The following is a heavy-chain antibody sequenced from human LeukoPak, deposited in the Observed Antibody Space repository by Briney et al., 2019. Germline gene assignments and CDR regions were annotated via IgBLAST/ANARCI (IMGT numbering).Heavy chain of an antibody. CDR1: GGSISSGGYY. Sequence: PSQTLSLTCTVSGGSISSGGYYWNWIRQHPGKGLEWIGYTYYSGSTYYNPSLKSRVSISVDTSKNQFSLKLSSVTAAETAVYYCARYSSGWSYSFDYWGQGTLVTVSS. V-gene: IGHV4-31*03. CDR2: TYYSGST. D-gene: IGHD6-19*01. J-gene: IGHJ4*02. CDR3: ARYSSGWSYSFDY.